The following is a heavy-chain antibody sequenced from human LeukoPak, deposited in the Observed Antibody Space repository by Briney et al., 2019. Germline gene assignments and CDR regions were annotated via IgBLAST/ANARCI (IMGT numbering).Heavy chain of an antibody. Sequence: ASVKVSCKASGYTFTNYYMHWVRRAPGLGLEWMGIINPSGGSTNYAQKFQGRVTMTRDTSTSTVYMELSSLRSEDTAVYYCARDACSSGICSAGGNWFDPWGQGTLVTVSS. J-gene: IGHJ5*02. CDR2: INPSGGST. CDR1: GYTFTNYY. CDR3: ARDACSSGICSAGGNWFDP. D-gene: IGHD2-15*01. V-gene: IGHV1-46*01.